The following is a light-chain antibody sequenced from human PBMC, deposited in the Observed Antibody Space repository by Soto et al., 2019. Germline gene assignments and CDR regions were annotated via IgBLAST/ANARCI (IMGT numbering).Light chain of an antibody. CDR2: GAS. V-gene: IGKV3-15*01. Sequence: EIVMTQSPATLSVSPGERATLSCRASQSVSNYLAWYHQKPGQAPRLLIYGASTRATGIPARFSGGGSETEFTLTISSLQSEDFAVYYCQQYHNWPPLTFGGGTKVEIK. CDR1: QSVSNY. J-gene: IGKJ4*01. CDR3: QQYHNWPPLT.